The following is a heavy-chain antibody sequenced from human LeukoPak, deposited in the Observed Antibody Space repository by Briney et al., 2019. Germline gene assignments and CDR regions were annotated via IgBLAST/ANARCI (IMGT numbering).Heavy chain of an antibody. D-gene: IGHD6-13*01. V-gene: IGHV1-8*02. Sequence: GASVKVSCKASGYTFTSYYMHWVRQATGQGLEWMGWMNPNSGNTGYAQKFQGRVTMTRSTSISTAYMELSSLRSEDTAVYYCARGGSSWFSNLRNYYYGMDVWGQGTTVTVSS. CDR3: ARGGSSWFSNLRNYYYGMDV. CDR1: GYTFTSYY. J-gene: IGHJ6*02. CDR2: MNPNSGNT.